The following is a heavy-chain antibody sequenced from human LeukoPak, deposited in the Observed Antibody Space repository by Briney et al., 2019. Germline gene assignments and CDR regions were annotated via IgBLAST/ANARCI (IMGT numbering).Heavy chain of an antibody. CDR1: GFTFSSYW. CDR2: IRSKANSYAT. J-gene: IGHJ4*02. Sequence: SGGSLRLSCAASGFTFSSYWMHWVRQASGKGLEWVGRIRSKANSYATAYAASVKGRFTISRDDSKNTAYLQMNSLKTEDTAVYYCTRLGSYTNGSGTHWGQGTLVTVSS. CDR3: TRLGSYTNGSGTH. D-gene: IGHD3-10*01. V-gene: IGHV3-73*01.